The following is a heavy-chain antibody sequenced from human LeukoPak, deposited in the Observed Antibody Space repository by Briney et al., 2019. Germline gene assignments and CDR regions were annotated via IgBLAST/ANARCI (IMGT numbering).Heavy chain of an antibody. CDR3: ASGSTSLEYFDY. J-gene: IGHJ4*02. V-gene: IGHV4-61*02. D-gene: IGHD2-2*01. Sequence: SETLSLTCTVSGGSISSGSYFWSWIRQPAGKGLEWIGRINTSGSTNYNPSLKSRVTMSVDTSKNQFSLKLNSVTAAETAVYYCASGSTSLEYFDYWGQGTLVTVSS. CDR1: GGSISSGSYF. CDR2: INTSGST.